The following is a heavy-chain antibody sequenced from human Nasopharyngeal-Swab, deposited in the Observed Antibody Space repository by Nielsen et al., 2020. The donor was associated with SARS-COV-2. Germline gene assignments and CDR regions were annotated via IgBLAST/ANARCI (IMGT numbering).Heavy chain of an antibody. Sequence: GESLKISCKGSGYSFTSYWIAWVRQMPGKGLEWMGIIYPRDSDTRYRPSFQGQVTISADKSISTAYLQWSSLKASDTAMYYCVRPEGVATSFKYYFQYGMDVWGQGTMVTVPS. CDR3: VRPEGVATSFKYYFQYGMDV. CDR2: IYPRDSDT. J-gene: IGHJ6*02. D-gene: IGHD5-12*01. V-gene: IGHV5-51*01. CDR1: GYSFTSYW.